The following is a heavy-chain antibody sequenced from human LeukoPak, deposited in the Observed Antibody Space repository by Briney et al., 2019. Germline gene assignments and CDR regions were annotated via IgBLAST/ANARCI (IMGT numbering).Heavy chain of an antibody. V-gene: IGHV1-18*01. Sequence: AASVKVSCKASGYTFTSYGISWVRQAPGQGLEWMGWISAYNGNTNYAQKLQGRVTMTTDTSTSTAYMELRSLRSDDTAVYYCARDHIAVAGNAAFDIWGQGTMVTVSP. CDR3: ARDHIAVAGNAAFDI. J-gene: IGHJ3*02. D-gene: IGHD6-19*01. CDR1: GYTFTSYG. CDR2: ISAYNGNT.